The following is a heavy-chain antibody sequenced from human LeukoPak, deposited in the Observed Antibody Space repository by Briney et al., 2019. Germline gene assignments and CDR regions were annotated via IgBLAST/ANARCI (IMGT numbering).Heavy chain of an antibody. J-gene: IGHJ6*02. CDR3: AKDKWFGEDYYYYGMDV. D-gene: IGHD3-10*01. Sequence: GGSLRLSCAASGFTFSSYAMSWVRQPPGRGLEWVSAISGSGGSTYYADSVKGRFTISRDNSKNTLYLQMNSLRAEDTAVYYCAKDKWFGEDYYYYGMDVWGQGTTVTVSS. V-gene: IGHV3-23*01. CDR2: ISGSGGST. CDR1: GFTFSSYA.